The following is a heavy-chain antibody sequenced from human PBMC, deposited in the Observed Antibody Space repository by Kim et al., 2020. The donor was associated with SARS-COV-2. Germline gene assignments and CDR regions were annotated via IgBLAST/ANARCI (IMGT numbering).Heavy chain of an antibody. D-gene: IGHD3-9*01. CDR2: IYYSGST. CDR3: ARDSLDILTGYLYGLDY. J-gene: IGHJ4*02. V-gene: IGHV4-59*01. Sequence: SETLSLTCTVSGGSISSYYWSWIRQHPGKGLEWIGYIYYSGSTNYNPSLKSRVTISVDTSKNQFSLKLSSVTAADTAVYYCARDSLDILTGYLYGLDYWGQRTLVTVSS. CDR1: GGSISSYY.